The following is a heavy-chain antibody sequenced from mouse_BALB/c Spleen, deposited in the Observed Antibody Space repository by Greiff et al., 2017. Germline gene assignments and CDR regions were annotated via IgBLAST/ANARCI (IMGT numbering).Heavy chain of an antibody. CDR3: ARSDGITGNFDY. D-gene: IGHD2-4*01. CDR2: IDPANGNT. Sequence: EVQLQQSGAELVKPGASVKLSCTASGFNIKDTYMHWVKQRPEQGLEWIGRIDPANGNTKYDPKFQGKATITADTSSNTAYLQLSSLTSEDTAVYYCARSDGITGNFDYWGQGTTLTVSS. V-gene: IGHV14-3*02. J-gene: IGHJ2*01. CDR1: GFNIKDTY.